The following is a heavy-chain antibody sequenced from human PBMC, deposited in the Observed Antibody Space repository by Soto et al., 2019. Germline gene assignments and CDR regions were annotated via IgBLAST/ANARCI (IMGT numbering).Heavy chain of an antibody. CDR3: GRGRSGQIVIFS. Sequence: GASVKVSCKTSGYTFTGHYIHWVRQAPQQGPEWMGEIGPESGATRYAQKFRGRVTMTMDTSITTVYMELKNLSPEDTAVYYCGRGRSGQIVIFSWGQGTPVTVSS. CDR2: IGPESGAT. J-gene: IGHJ5*02. D-gene: IGHD1-26*01. V-gene: IGHV1-2*02. CDR1: GYTFTGHY.